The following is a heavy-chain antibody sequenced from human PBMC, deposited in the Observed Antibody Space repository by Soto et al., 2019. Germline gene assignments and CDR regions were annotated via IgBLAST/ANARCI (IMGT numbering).Heavy chain of an antibody. V-gene: IGHV1-18*01. J-gene: IGHJ4*02. Sequence: QVQLVQSGAEVKKPGASVKVSCKASGYTFASYAISWMRQAPGQGLEWMGWISAYNSNTNYAQKLQGRITTATDTCTGTAYMELRSLRSDDTSVYSCARDPPPPDYWGQGTLVTVSS. CDR2: ISAYNSNT. CDR3: ARDPPPPDY. CDR1: GYTFASYA.